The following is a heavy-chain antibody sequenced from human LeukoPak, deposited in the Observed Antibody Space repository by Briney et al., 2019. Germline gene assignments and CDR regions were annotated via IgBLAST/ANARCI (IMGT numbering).Heavy chain of an antibody. V-gene: IGHV5-10-1*01. J-gene: IGHJ6*02. CDR3: ARGAGDSSSSFMDV. Sequence: GESLKISCKGSGYSFISYWINWVRQMPGKGLEWMWRIDPSDSYTNYSPSFQGHVTISADKSITIAYLQWSSLKASDTAMYYCARGAGDSSSSFMDVLGQGTTVTVSS. CDR2: IDPSDSYT. CDR1: GYSFISYW. D-gene: IGHD6-6*01.